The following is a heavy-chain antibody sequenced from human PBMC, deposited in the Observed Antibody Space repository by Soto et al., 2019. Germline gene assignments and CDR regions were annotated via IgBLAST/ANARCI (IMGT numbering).Heavy chain of an antibody. D-gene: IGHD3-22*01. CDR1: GGSISSSSYY. J-gene: IGHJ4*02. CDR3: VRSSGDYYDSSGYYSSYFDY. CDR2: IYYSGST. V-gene: IGHV4-39*01. Sequence: SETLSLTCTVSGGSISSSSYYWGWIRQPQGKGLEWIGSIYYSGSTYYNPSLKSRVTISVDTSKNQFSQKLSSVTAADTAVYYCVRSSGDYYDSSGYYSSYFDYWGQGTLVTVS.